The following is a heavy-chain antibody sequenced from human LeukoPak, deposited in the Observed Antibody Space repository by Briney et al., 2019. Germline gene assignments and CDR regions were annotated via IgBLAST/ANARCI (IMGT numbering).Heavy chain of an antibody. CDR3: AQWSRYFDY. CDR2: ISGSGYST. J-gene: IGHJ4*02. D-gene: IGHD1-26*01. V-gene: IGHV3-23*01. Sequence: GGSLRLSCVASGFTFNNYAMTWVRQTPGKGLEWVSAISGSGYSTYYADSVKGRFTISRDNSKNTLYLQMNSLRAEDTALYFCAQWSRYFDYWGQGTLVTVSS. CDR1: GFTFNNYA.